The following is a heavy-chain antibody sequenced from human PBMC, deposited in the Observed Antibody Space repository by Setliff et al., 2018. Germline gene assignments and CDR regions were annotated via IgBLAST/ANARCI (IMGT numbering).Heavy chain of an antibody. V-gene: IGHV3-30*02. CDR1: GFPFSTYG. D-gene: IGHD3-10*01. CDR3: ARATFGSGSYFLDY. J-gene: IGHJ4*02. CDR2: IRFDGSYK. Sequence: GGSLRLSCAASGFPFSTYGMHWVRQAPGKGLEWVAFIRFDGSYKYYADSAKDRFTISRDNSKNTLYLQMSSLRGEDTAVYYCARATFGSGSYFLDYWGQGTLVTVSS.